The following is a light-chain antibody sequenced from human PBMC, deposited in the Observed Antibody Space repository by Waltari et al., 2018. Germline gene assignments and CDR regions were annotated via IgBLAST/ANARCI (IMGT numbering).Light chain of an antibody. CDR3: QQYYRVPFT. CDR2: WAS. CDR1: QSLFYSSNNKIS. V-gene: IGKV4-1*01. J-gene: IGKJ3*01. Sequence: DIVMTQSPDSLAVSLGDRATINCKSSQSLFYSSNNKISLAWYQQKPGQSPQLLIYWASIRESGVPDRFSGSGSATDFTLTISSLQAEDVAVYYCQQYYRVPFTFGPGTRVEIK.